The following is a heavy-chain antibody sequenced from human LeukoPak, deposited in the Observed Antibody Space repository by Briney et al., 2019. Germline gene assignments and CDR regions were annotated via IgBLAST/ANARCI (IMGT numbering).Heavy chain of an antibody. V-gene: IGHV3-30-3*01. CDR1: GFTFSSYV. D-gene: IGHD1-26*01. CDR2: ISYDGSNK. CDR3: ARVWSRIVGATTSSEY. J-gene: IGHJ4*02. Sequence: GGSLRLSCAASGFTFSSYVMHWVRQAPGKGLEWVAVISYDGSNKYYADSVKGRFTISRDNSKNTLYLQMNSLRAEDTAVYYCARVWSRIVGATTSSEYWGQGTLVTVSS.